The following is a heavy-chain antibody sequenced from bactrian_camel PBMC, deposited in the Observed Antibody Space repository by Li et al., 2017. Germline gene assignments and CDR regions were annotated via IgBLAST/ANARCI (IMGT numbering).Heavy chain of an antibody. CDR1: GYRNS. J-gene: IGHJ6*01. CDR3: ASGVRTTLSLSSDSFRY. D-gene: IGHD3*01. CDR2: IVRDGTT. Sequence: HVQLVESGGGLVQAGGSLRLACGASGYRNSMAWFRQAPGKERAGVAFIVRDGTTEYAESVKGRFTISKDNAGPTLYLQMNSLEPEDTAMYYCASGVRTTLSLSSDSFRYWGRGTQVTVS. V-gene: IGHV3S53*01.